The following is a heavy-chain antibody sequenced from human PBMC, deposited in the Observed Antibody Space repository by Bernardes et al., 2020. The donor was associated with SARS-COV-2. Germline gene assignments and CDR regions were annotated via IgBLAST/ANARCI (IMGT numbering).Heavy chain of an antibody. CDR3: ARDLVGAGNFDY. CDR1: GYTFTSYG. CDR2: ISAYNGNT. V-gene: IGHV1-18*01. D-gene: IGHD1-26*01. Sequence: ASVKVSCKASGYTFTSYGIIWVRQAPGQGLEWMGWISAYNGNTNYAQKLQGRVTMTTDTSTSTAYMELRSLRSDDTAVYYCARDLVGAGNFDYWGQGTLVTVSS. J-gene: IGHJ4*02.